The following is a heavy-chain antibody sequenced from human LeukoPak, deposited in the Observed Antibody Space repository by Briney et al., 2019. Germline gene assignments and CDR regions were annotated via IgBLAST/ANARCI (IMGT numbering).Heavy chain of an antibody. CDR1: GGSFSGYY. J-gene: IGHJ4*02. Sequence: PSETLSLTCAVYGGSFSGYYWSWIRQPPGRGLEWIGYIYYSGSTNYNPSLKSRVTISVDTSKNQFSLKLSSVTAADTAVYYCARQGAHYFDYWGQGTLVTVSS. CDR3: ARQGAHYFDY. V-gene: IGHV4-59*08. CDR2: IYYSGST. D-gene: IGHD1-26*01.